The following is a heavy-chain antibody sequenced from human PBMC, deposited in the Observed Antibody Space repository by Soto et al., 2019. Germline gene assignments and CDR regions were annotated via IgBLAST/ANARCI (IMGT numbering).Heavy chain of an antibody. V-gene: IGHV4-59*01. CDR3: ARSGVDGYYYYGMDV. J-gene: IGHJ6*02. CDR2: IYYSGST. D-gene: IGHD1-26*01. Sequence: QVQLQESGPGLVKPSETLSLTCTVSGGSISSYYWSWLRQPPGKGLEWIGYIYYSGSTNYNPSLNSRVTISLDTSKNQFSLKLSSVTAADTAVYYCARSGVDGYYYYGMDVWGQGTTITDSS. CDR1: GGSISSYY.